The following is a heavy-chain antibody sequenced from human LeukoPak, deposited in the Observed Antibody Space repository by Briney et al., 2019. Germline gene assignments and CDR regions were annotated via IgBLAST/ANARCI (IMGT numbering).Heavy chain of an antibody. CDR2: TRSKANSYAT. Sequence: GGSLRLSCAASGFTFSGSAMHWVRQASGKGLEWVGRTRSKANSYATAYAASVKGRFTISRDDSKNTAYLQMNSLKTEDTAVYYCTRAGKTTVAYFDYWGQGTLVTVSS. CDR3: TRAGKTTVAYFDY. J-gene: IGHJ4*02. V-gene: IGHV3-73*01. CDR1: GFTFSGSA. D-gene: IGHD4-23*01.